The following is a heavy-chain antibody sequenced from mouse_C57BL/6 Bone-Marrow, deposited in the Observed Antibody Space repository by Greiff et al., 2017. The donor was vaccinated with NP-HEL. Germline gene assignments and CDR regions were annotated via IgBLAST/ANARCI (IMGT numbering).Heavy chain of an antibody. CDR2: IYPGSGNT. V-gene: IGHV1-76*01. Sequence: VQLQQPGAELVKPGASVKLSCKASGYTFTSYWMHWVKQRPGQGLEWIARIYPGSGNTYYNEKFKGKATLTAEKSSSTAYMQLSSLTSEDSAVYFCARGAGAWFAYWGQGTLVTVSA. D-gene: IGHD3-3*01. J-gene: IGHJ3*01. CDR1: GYTFTSYW. CDR3: ARGAGAWFAY.